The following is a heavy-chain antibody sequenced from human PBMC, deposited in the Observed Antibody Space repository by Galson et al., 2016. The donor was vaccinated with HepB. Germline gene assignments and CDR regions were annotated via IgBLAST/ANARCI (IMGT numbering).Heavy chain of an antibody. J-gene: IGHJ4*02. V-gene: IGHV3-30*03. D-gene: IGHD5-18*01. CDR3: ASDPRQWQRGYNDGFAY. CDR1: GFTFSTYG. Sequence: SLRLSCAASGFTFSTYGMHWVRQAPGKGLEWVAVISYDGDTKYHADSVKGRFTISRDNSKNTLYLQMHRLRFEDPAVYYCASDPRQWQRGYNDGFAYGGQGTLVSVSS. CDR2: ISYDGDTK.